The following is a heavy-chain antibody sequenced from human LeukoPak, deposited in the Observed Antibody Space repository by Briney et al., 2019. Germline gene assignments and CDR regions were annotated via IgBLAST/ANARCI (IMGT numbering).Heavy chain of an antibody. Sequence: PGGSLRLSCAASGFTFSSYGMHWVRQAPGKGLEWVAVISYDGSNKYYADSVKGRFTISRDNSKNTLDVQMNSLRVEDTAVYYCARDVGYCSSTSCSQEDPFDYWGQGTLVTVSS. J-gene: IGHJ4*02. CDR3: ARDVGYCSSTSCSQEDPFDY. D-gene: IGHD2-2*01. V-gene: IGHV3-30*03. CDR1: GFTFSSYG. CDR2: ISYDGSNK.